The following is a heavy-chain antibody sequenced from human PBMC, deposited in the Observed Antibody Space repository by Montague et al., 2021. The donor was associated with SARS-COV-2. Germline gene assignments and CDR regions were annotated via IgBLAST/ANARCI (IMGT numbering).Heavy chain of an antibody. CDR2: IFYSGST. J-gene: IGHJ3*02. Sequence: SETLSLTCTVSGGSISSSSYYWGWIRQPPGKGLEWIGNIFYSGSTYYNTSLKSRVTISVDTSKNHFSLRLSSVTAADTAVYYCARLPYFYDSTRSFDIWGQGTMVTVSS. CDR3: ARLPYFYDSTRSFDI. CDR1: GGSISSSSYY. V-gene: IGHV4-39*01. D-gene: IGHD3-22*01.